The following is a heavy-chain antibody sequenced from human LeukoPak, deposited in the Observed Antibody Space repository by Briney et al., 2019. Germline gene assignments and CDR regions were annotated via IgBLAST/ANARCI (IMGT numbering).Heavy chain of an antibody. D-gene: IGHD6-13*01. CDR1: GGSFSGYY. V-gene: IGHV4-34*01. Sequence: PSETLSLTCAVYGGSFSGYYWGWIRQSPRKGLEWIGGIYHSGTTYYNPSLKSRVTMSVETSQNQFSLKVRSVTAADTAVYYCARAPITAGGNFDLWGRGTLVTVSS. CDR3: ARAPITAGGNFDL. CDR2: IYHSGTT. J-gene: IGHJ2*01.